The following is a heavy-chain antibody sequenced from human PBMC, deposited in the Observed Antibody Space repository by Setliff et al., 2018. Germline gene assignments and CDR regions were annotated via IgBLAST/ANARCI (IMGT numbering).Heavy chain of an antibody. CDR3: ARTKGFVDGYLDP. CDR1: PYSFSGYY. Sequence: ASVKVSCKTSPYSFSGYYIHWVRQAPGQGLEWMGWINTNSGDTRYAQRFQGRVTMTRDTSISTAYMELSRLRSDDTAVYYCARTKGFVDGYLDPWGQGTLVTVSS. V-gene: IGHV1-2*02. CDR2: INTNSGDT. J-gene: IGHJ5*02. D-gene: IGHD3-10*01.